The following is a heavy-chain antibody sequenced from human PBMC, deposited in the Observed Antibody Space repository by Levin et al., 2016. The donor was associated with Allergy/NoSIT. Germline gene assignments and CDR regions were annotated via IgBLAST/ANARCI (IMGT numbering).Heavy chain of an antibody. J-gene: IGHJ3*02. V-gene: IGHV1-69*01. CDR2: IIPIFGTA. Sequence: WVRQAPGQGLEWMGGIIPIFGTANYAQKFQGRVTITADESTSTAYMELSSLRSEDTAVYYCARLTGDFWSGRPMDDAFDIWGQGTMVTVSS. D-gene: IGHD3-3*01. CDR3: ARLTGDFWSGRPMDDAFDI.